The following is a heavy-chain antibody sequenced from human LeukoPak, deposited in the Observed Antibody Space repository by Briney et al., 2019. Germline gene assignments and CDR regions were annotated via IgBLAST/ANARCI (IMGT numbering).Heavy chain of an antibody. J-gene: IGHJ6*03. CDR3: ARVSREYYYYYYMDV. D-gene: IGHD5-24*01. V-gene: IGHV1-69*05. CDR1: GGTFSSYA. CDR2: IIPIFGTA. Sequence: GASVKVSCKASGGTFSSYAISWVRQAPGQGLEWMGGIIPIFGTANYAQKFQGRVTITTDESTSTAYMELSSLRSEDTAVYYCARVSREYYYYYYMDVWGQGTTVTVSS.